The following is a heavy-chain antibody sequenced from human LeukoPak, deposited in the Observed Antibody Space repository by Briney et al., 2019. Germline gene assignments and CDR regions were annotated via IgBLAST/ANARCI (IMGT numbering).Heavy chain of an antibody. CDR3: ATLQHQLRYFDWSTDAFDI. CDR1: GYTFTGYY. CDR2: INPNSGGT. D-gene: IGHD3-9*01. V-gene: IGHV1-2*02. Sequence: GASVKVSCKASGYTFTGYYMHWVRQAPGQGLEWMGWINPNSGGTNYAQKFQGRVTMTRDTSISTAYMELSRLRSDDTAVYYCATLQHQLRYFDWSTDAFDIWGQGTMVTVSS. J-gene: IGHJ3*02.